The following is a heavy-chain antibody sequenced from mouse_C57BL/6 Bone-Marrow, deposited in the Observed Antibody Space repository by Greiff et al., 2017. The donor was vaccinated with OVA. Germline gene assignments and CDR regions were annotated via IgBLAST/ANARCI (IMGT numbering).Heavy chain of an antibody. Sequence: EVKLMESGGGLVKPGGSLTLSCAASGFTFSDYGMHWVRQAPVKGLEWVAYIRSGSLTIYYADTVKGRSTISRDNATHTLVLQMTSLRSEDTAMYYCARNDDDRYYWGQGTTLTVAS. CDR3: ARNDDDRYY. J-gene: IGHJ2*01. D-gene: IGHD2-4*01. V-gene: IGHV5-17*01. CDR1: GFTFSDYG. CDR2: IRSGSLTI.